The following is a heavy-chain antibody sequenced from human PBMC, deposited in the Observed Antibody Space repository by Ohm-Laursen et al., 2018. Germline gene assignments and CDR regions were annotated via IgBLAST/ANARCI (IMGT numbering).Heavy chain of an antibody. J-gene: IGHJ3*02. CDR2: IGTVADT. D-gene: IGHD5-18*01. Sequence: GSLRLSCAASGFSFSSHDMHWVRQTTGKGLEWVSSIGTVADTSYAGSVKGRFTISRENGKNSLFLQMNSLRAGDTAVYYCARDGMGRYSYAFDIWGQGTLVTVSS. CDR1: GFSFSSHD. CDR3: ARDGMGRYSYAFDI. V-gene: IGHV3-13*01.